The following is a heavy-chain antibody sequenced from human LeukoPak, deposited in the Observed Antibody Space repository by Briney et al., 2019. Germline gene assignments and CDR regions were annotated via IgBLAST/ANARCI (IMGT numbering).Heavy chain of an antibody. J-gene: IGHJ3*02. V-gene: IGHV4-61*01. D-gene: IGHD1-26*01. CDR1: GGSVSSDYFY. Sequence: SETLSLTCTVSGGSVSSDYFYWIWIRHPPGKGLEWIGYISYSGNTNYNPSLKSRVTISVDTSKNQFSLKLSSVTAADTAIYYCARDFTGSYFAFDIWGQGTMVTVSS. CDR3: ARDFTGSYFAFDI. CDR2: ISYSGNT.